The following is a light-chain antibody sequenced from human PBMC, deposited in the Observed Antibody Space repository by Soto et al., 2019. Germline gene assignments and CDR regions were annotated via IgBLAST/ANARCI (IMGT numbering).Light chain of an antibody. J-gene: IGLJ1*01. V-gene: IGLV2-14*01. CDR2: EVS. Sequence: ALTQPASVSGSPGQSITISCTGTSSDVGSYNYVSWYQQHPGKAPKLMIYEVSNRPSGVSNRFSGSKSGNTASLTISGLQADDEADYYCSSYASSSTLYVFGTGTKLTVL. CDR3: SSYASSSTLYV. CDR1: SSDVGSYNY.